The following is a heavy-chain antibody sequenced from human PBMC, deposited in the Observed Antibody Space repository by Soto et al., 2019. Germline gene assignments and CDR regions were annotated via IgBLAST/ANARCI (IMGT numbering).Heavy chain of an antibody. CDR2: ISYDGSTE. CDR3: ARVKVDTAMADAFDF. V-gene: IGHV3-30-3*01. CDR1: GFSFSTYA. D-gene: IGHD5-18*01. Sequence: GGSLRLSCAASGFSFSTYAMHWVRQAPGKGPEWVAVISYDGSTEYYADSVKGRFTISRDNSKNTLYLRMNSLGDEDTAVYYCARVKVDTAMADAFDFWGQGTRVTVSS. J-gene: IGHJ3*01.